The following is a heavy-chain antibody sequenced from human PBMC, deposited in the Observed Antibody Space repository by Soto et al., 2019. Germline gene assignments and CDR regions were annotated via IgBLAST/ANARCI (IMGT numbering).Heavy chain of an antibody. V-gene: IGHV1-69*13. CDR1: GGTFSSYA. CDR2: IIPIFGTA. Sequence: GASVKVSCTASGGTFSSYAISWVRQAPGQGLEWMGGIIPIFGTANYAQKFQGRVTITADESTSTAYMELSSLRSEDTAVYYCARTPPYYDFWSGYYTGYYYGMDVWGQGTTVTVSS. J-gene: IGHJ6*02. D-gene: IGHD3-3*01. CDR3: ARTPPYYDFWSGYYTGYYYGMDV.